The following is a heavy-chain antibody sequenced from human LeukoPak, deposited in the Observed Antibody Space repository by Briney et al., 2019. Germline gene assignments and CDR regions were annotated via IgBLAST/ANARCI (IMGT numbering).Heavy chain of an antibody. Sequence: SVKVSCKASGGTFSSYAISWVRQAPGQGLEWMGGIIPIFGTANYAQKFQGRVTMTRDTSTSTVYMELSSLRSEDTAVYYCARASTVTTSYYYMDVWGKGTTVTVSS. J-gene: IGHJ6*03. CDR1: GGTFSSYA. V-gene: IGHV1-69*05. CDR3: ARASTVTTSYYYMDV. D-gene: IGHD4-11*01. CDR2: IIPIFGTA.